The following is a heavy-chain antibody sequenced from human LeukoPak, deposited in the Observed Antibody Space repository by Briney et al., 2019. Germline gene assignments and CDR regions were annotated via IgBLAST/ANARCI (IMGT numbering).Heavy chain of an antibody. V-gene: IGHV4-39*01. Sequence: PSETLSLTCTVSGGPISSSSYYWGWIRQPPGKGLEWIGSIYYSGSTYYNPSLKSRVTISVDTSKNQFSLKLSSVTAADTAVYYCARADVDTAMVIPWGQGTLVTVSS. CDR3: ARADVDTAMVIP. CDR1: GGPISSSSYY. J-gene: IGHJ5*02. D-gene: IGHD5-18*01. CDR2: IYYSGST.